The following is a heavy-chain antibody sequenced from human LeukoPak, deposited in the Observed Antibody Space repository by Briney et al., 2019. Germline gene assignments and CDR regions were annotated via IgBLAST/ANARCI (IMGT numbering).Heavy chain of an antibody. CDR2: IIPIFGTA. Sequence: VASVKVSCKASGGTFSSYAISWVRQASGQGLEWMGGIIPIFGTANYAQKFQGRVTITADESTSTAYMELSSLRSEDTAVYYCARSQYYDILTGYYANGDPLYFDYWGQGTLVTVSS. D-gene: IGHD3-9*01. CDR1: GGTFSSYA. J-gene: IGHJ4*02. V-gene: IGHV1-69*01. CDR3: ARSQYYDILTGYYANGDPLYFDY.